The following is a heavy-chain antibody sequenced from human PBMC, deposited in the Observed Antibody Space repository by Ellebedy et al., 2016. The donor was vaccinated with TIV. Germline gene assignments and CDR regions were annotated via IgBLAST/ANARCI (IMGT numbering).Heavy chain of an antibody. CDR3: ARIRVGGGYYMDV. CDR1: GFSLSTSGMC. J-gene: IGHJ6*03. CDR2: IDWDDDK. Sequence: SGPTLVXPTQTLTLTCTFSGFSLSTSGMCVTWIRQPPGKALEWLALIDWDDDKYYTTSLKTRLTISKDTSRNQVVLTMTNMDPVDTATYYCARIRVGGGYYMDVWGKGTTVTVSS. D-gene: IGHD3-10*01. V-gene: IGHV2-70*01.